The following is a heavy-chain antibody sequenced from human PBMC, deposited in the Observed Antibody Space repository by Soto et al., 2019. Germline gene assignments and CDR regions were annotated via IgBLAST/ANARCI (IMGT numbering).Heavy chain of an antibody. CDR1: GGSISSYY. CDR3: AREXTYCANGVCSASNWFDP. D-gene: IGHD2-8*01. J-gene: IGHJ5*02. Sequence: SETLSLTCTVSGGSISSYYWSWIRQPPGKGLEWLGYIYYSGSTNYNPSLKSRVTISLDTPKNQSSLNLSSVTAADTAVYYCAREXTYCANGVCSASNWFDPWGQGTLVTVSS. CDR2: IYYSGST. V-gene: IGHV4-59*01.